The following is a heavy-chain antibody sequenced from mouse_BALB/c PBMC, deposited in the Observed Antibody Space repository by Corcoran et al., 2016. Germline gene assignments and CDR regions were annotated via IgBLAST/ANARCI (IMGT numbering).Heavy chain of an antibody. V-gene: IGHV9-3-1*01. D-gene: IGHD1-2*01. J-gene: IGHJ2*01. CDR2: INTYTGEP. CDR1: GYTFTNYG. Sequence: QIQLVQSGPELKKPGETVKISCKASGYTFTNYGMNWVKQAPGKGLKWMGWINTYTGEPTYVDDFKGRFAFSLETSASTAYLQINNLKNEDTATYFCARQDYGYYFDYWGQGTTLTVSS. CDR3: ARQDYGYYFDY.